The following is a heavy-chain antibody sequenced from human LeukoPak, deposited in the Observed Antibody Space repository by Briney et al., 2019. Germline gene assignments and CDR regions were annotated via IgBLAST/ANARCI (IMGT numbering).Heavy chain of an antibody. CDR2: IVVGSGNT. D-gene: IGHD1-26*01. CDR1: GFTVTSSA. V-gene: IGHV1-58*01. CDR3: AADSGSYLDAFDI. J-gene: IGHJ3*02. Sequence: SVKVSCKASGFTVTSSAVQWVRQARGHRLEWIGWIVVGSGNTNYAQKFQERVTITRDMSTSTAYMELSSLRSEDTAVYYCAADSGSYLDAFDIWGQGTMVTVSS.